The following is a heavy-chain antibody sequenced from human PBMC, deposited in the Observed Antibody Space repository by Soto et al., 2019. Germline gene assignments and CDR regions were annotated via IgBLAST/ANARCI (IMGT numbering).Heavy chain of an antibody. CDR1: EFTFSSYS. CDR3: AREDIMGTRSFDY. J-gene: IGHJ4*02. D-gene: IGHD1-26*01. Sequence: EVQLVESGGGLVQPGGSLRLSCGVSEFTFSSYSMNWVRQAPGKGLEWLSYICSRSQTIFYADSVKGRFTISRDNAKKSLYLQMNSLRDEDTAVYFCAREDIMGTRSFDYWGQGTLVTVSS. CDR2: ICSRSQTI. V-gene: IGHV3-48*02.